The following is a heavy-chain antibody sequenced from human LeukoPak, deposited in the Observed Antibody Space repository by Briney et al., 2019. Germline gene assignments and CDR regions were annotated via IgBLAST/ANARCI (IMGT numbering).Heavy chain of an antibody. CDR3: ARVGGGRIDY. D-gene: IGHD1-26*01. J-gene: IGHJ4*02. V-gene: IGHV4-59*01. CDR2: IYNSGRT. Sequence: SETLSLTCTVSGGSISSYYWNWIRQPPGKGLEWIGYIYNSGRTNYNPSLKSRVTISVDTSKNQFSLRLSSVTAADTAVYYCARVGGGRIDYWGQGTLVTVSS. CDR1: GGSISSYY.